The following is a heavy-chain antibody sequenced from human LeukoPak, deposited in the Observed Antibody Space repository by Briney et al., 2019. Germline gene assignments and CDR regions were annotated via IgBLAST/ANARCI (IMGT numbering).Heavy chain of an antibody. CDR2: ISSGSRYI. D-gene: IGHD2-15*01. CDR3: AKCSGGNCYHSDDH. CDR1: GFTFSAYS. J-gene: IGHJ5*02. Sequence: GGSLRLSCAASGFTFSAYSMNWVRQAPGKGLEWVSSISSGSRYIYYADSVKGRFTISRDNAKDSLYLQMNSLRAEDTAVYYCAKCSGGNCYHSDDHWGQGTLVTVSS. V-gene: IGHV3-21*01.